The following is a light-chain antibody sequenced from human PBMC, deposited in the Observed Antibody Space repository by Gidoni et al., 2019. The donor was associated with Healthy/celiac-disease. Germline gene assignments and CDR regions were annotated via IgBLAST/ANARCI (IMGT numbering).Light chain of an antibody. J-gene: IGKJ4*01. V-gene: IGKV1-5*03. CDR2: KAS. Sequence: DIKMTQSPSTLAASVGDRVTITCRASQSISSWLAWYQKKPGKAPKRLIYKASSLESGVPSRFSGLGSGTEFTLTISSLQPDDFATYYCQPYNSYPLPFGGGTKVEIK. CDR3: QPYNSYPLP. CDR1: QSISSW.